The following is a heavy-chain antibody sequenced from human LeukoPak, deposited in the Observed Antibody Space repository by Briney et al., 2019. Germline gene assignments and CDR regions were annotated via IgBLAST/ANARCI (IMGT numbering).Heavy chain of an antibody. Sequence: SETLSLTCTVPGGSFSSYYWSWIRQPPGKGLEWIGYIYYSGSTNYNPSLKSRVTISVDTSKNQFSLKLSSVTAADTAVYYCARDPTGTEAFDIWGQGTMVTVSS. J-gene: IGHJ3*02. CDR3: ARDPTGTEAFDI. CDR2: IYYSGST. CDR1: GGSFSSYY. V-gene: IGHV4-59*01.